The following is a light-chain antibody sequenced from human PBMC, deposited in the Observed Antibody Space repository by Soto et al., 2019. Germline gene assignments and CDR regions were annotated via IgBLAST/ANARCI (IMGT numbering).Light chain of an antibody. V-gene: IGKV3-11*01. CDR1: QSVSSY. Sequence: EIVLTQSPATLSLSPGERATISYRASQSVSSYLAWYQQKPGQAPRLLIYDASNRATGIPARFSGSGTGTDFTLTISSLEPEDFSVYYCQQRRTFGQGTKVEIK. CDR2: DAS. J-gene: IGKJ1*01. CDR3: QQRRT.